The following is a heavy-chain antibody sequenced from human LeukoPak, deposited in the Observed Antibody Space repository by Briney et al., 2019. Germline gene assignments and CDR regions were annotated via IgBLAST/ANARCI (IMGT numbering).Heavy chain of an antibody. Sequence: PGGSLRLSCAASGFTFSSYAMSWVRQAPGKGLEWVSAISGSGGSTYYADSVKGRFTISRDNSKNTLHLQMNSLRAEDTAVYYCASIPGYSSSWTIDYWGQGTLVTVSS. D-gene: IGHD6-13*01. CDR1: GFTFSSYA. J-gene: IGHJ4*02. V-gene: IGHV3-23*01. CDR3: ASIPGYSSSWTIDY. CDR2: ISGSGGST.